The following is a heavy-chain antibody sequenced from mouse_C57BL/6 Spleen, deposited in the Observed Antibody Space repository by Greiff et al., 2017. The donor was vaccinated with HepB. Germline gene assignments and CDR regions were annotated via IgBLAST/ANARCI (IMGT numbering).Heavy chain of an antibody. CDR2: IDPENGDT. CDR3: TRDLSPYAMDY. Sequence: DVKLQESGAELVRPGASVKLSCTASGFNIKDDYMHWVKQRPEQGLEWIGWIDPENGDTEYASKFQGKATITADTSSNTAYLQLSSLTSEDTAVYYCTRDLSPYAMDYWGQGTSVTVSS. J-gene: IGHJ4*01. D-gene: IGHD1-1*01. V-gene: IGHV14-4*01. CDR1: GFNIKDDY.